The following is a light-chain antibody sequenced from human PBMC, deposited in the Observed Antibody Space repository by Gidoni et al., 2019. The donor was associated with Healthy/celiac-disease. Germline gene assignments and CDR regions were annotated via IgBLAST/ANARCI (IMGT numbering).Light chain of an antibody. CDR2: GAS. CDR3: QQYNNWPRT. CDR1: QSVSSN. Sequence: EIVITQSPANRSVSPGDRATLSCRASQSVSSNLAWYQQKPGQAPRLLIYGASTRATVIPARFSGSGSGTEFTLTISSLQSEDFAVYYCQQYNNWPRTFGQGTRLEIK. J-gene: IGKJ5*01. V-gene: IGKV3-15*01.